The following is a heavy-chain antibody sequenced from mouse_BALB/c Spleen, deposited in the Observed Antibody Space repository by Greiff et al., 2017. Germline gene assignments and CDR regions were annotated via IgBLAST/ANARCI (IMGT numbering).Heavy chain of an antibody. D-gene: IGHD1-1*01. CDR1: SYTFTDYA. CDR2: ISTYYGNT. CDR3: ARSTTVDYYAMDY. Sequence: VQLVESGPELVRPGVSVKISCKGSSYTFTDYAMHWVKQSHAKSLEWIGVISTYYGNTNYNQKFKGKATMTVDKSSSTAYMELARLTSEDSAVYYCARSTTVDYYAMDYWGQGTSVTVSS. J-gene: IGHJ4*01. V-gene: IGHV1-67*01.